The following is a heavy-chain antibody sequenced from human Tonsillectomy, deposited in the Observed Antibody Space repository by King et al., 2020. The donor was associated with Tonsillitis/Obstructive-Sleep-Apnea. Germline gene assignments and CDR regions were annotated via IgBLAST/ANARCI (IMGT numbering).Heavy chain of an antibody. CDR3: ARDRCSGGSCYPDY. CDR2: IVYSGRP. CDR1: CGVISRGGYY. V-gene: IGHV4-31*03. D-gene: IGHD2-15*01. Sequence: QLQESGPGLVKPSQTLSLTCTVSCGVISRGGYYWSWISQHPGNGLVLIGYIVYSGRPSYNPSLKSRVTISVDTSKKQFSLKLSSVTAADTAVYYCARDRCSGGSCYPDYWGQGTLVTVSS. J-gene: IGHJ4*02.